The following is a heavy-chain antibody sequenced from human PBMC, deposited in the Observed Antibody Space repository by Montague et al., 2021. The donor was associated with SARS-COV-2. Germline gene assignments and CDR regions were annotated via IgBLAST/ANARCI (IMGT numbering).Heavy chain of an antibody. CDR2: ITYSTRT. CDR1: GGSVSSNPYY. J-gene: IGHJ6*03. D-gene: IGHD3-10*01. Sequence: SETLSLTCTVSGGSVSSNPYYWGWIRQPPGMGLEWVGSITYSTRTYFSPSLKSRITISVDSSENQFSLRLRSVTAADTAVYYCASSYYYRSGTYFYNYYMDVWGKGTTVTVSS. V-gene: IGHV4-39*01. CDR3: ASSYYYRSGTYFYNYYMDV.